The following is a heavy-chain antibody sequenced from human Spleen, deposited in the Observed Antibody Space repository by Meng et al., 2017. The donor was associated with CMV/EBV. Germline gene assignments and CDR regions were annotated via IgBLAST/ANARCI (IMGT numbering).Heavy chain of an antibody. J-gene: IGHJ4*02. CDR3: AKGIGCSSTSCYPFDY. Sequence: SVKVSCKASGGTFSSYAISWVRQAPGHGLEWMGGVVPVFGTPNYPQKFQGRVTITTDESTTTAYMELSSLRSEDTAVYYCAKGIGCSSTSCYPFDYWGQGTLVTVSS. V-gene: IGHV1-69*05. CDR1: GGTFSSYA. D-gene: IGHD2-2*01. CDR2: VVPVFGTP.